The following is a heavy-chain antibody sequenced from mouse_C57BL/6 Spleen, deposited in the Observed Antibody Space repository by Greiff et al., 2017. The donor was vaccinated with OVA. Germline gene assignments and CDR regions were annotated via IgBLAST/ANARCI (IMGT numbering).Heavy chain of an antibody. D-gene: IGHD2-2*01. Sequence: VQLQQSGAELVRPGTSVKVSCKASGYAFTNYLIEWVKQRPGQGLEWIGVINPGSGGTNYNEKFKGKATLTADKSSSTAYMQLSSLTSEDSAVYFCARGGSTMVPYYAMDYWGQGTSVTVSS. CDR2: INPGSGGT. CDR3: ARGGSTMVPYYAMDY. J-gene: IGHJ4*01. CDR1: GYAFTNYL. V-gene: IGHV1-54*01.